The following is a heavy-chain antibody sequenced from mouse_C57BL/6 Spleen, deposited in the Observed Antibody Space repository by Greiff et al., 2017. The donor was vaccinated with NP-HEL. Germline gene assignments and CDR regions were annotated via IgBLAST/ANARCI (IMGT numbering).Heavy chain of an antibody. D-gene: IGHD6-5*01. V-gene: IGHV1-69*01. J-gene: IGHJ3*01. Sequence: VQLQQPGAELVMPGASVKLSCKASGYTFTSYWMHWVKQRPGQGLEWIGEIDPSDSYTNYNQKFKGKSTLTVDKSSSTAYMQLSSLTSEDSAVYYCARRLAYAMDYWGQGTLVTVSA. CDR3: ARRLAYAMDY. CDR2: IDPSDSYT. CDR1: GYTFTSYW.